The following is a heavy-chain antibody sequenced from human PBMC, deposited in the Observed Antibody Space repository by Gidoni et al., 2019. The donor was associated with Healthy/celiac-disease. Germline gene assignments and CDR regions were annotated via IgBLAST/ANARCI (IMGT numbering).Heavy chain of an antibody. V-gene: IGHV3-23*01. J-gene: IGHJ2*01. Sequence: EVQLLESGGGSVQPGGSLRLSCAASGFTFSSYAMSWVRQAPGKGLEWVSAISSSGGSTYYADSVKGRFTISRDNSKNTLYLQMNSLRAEDTAVYYCAGAGLLDYWYFDLWGRGTLVTVSS. CDR2: ISSSGGST. CDR1: GFTFSSYA. CDR3: AGAGLLDYWYFDL. D-gene: IGHD3-10*01.